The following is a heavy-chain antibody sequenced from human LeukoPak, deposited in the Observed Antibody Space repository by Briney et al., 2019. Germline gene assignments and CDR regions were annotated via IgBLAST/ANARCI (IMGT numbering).Heavy chain of an antibody. CDR1: GFTFRNYA. J-gene: IGHJ4*02. Sequence: GGSLRLSCAASGFTFRNYAMYWVRQAPGKGLEWVAVIWYGGSNKYYADSVKGRFTISRDNSKNTLYLQMDSLRAEDTAVYYCAKEDYSSSFDYWGQGTLVTVSS. D-gene: IGHD4-11*01. CDR2: IWYGGSNK. V-gene: IGHV3-30*02. CDR3: AKEDYSSSFDY.